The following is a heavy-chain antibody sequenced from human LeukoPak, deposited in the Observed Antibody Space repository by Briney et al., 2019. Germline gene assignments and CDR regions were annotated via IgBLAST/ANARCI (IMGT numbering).Heavy chain of an antibody. D-gene: IGHD3-3*01. CDR2: INPNSGGT. J-gene: IGHJ6*02. V-gene: IGHV1-2*02. CDR3: ARGCISSIFGVAILHYYYGMDV. CDR1: GYTFTGYY. Sequence: GASVKVSCKASGYTFTGYYMHWVRQAPGQGLEWMGWINPNSGGTNYAQKFQGRVTMTRDTSISTAYMELSRLRSDDTAVYYCARGCISSIFGVAILHYYYGMDVWGQGTTVTVSS.